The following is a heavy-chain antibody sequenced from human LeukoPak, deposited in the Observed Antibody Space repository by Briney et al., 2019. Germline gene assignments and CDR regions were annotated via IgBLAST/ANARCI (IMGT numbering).Heavy chain of an antibody. CDR2: ISGSGGST. D-gene: IGHD2-15*01. CDR1: GFTFDSYA. J-gene: IGHJ3*02. CDR3: AKGEGYCSGGSCGAFDI. V-gene: IGHV3-23*01. Sequence: GGSLRLSCAASGFTFDSYAMNWVRQAPGKGLEWVSTISGSGGSTYYADSVKGRFTISRDHSKNTVSLQMNSLRAEDTAVYYCAKGEGYCSGGSCGAFDIWGQGTMVTVSS.